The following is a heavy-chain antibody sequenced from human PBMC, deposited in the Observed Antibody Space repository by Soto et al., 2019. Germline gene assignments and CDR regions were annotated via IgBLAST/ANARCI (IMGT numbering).Heavy chain of an antibody. CDR3: ARDGRNSASEGWFDP. J-gene: IGHJ5*02. CDR1: GYTFTSYY. CDR2: INPSGGST. Sequence: ASVKVSCKASGYTFTSYYMHWVRQAPGQGLEWMGIINPSGGSTSYAQKFQGRVTMTRDTSTSTVYMELSSLRSEDTAVYYCARDGRNSASEGWFDPWGQGTLVTVSS. D-gene: IGHD2-2*01. V-gene: IGHV1-46*03.